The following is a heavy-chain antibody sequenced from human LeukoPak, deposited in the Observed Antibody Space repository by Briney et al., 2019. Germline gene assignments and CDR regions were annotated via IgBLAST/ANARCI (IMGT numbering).Heavy chain of an antibody. CDR2: IYYSGST. CDR3: ARVRYSYGYGYYYYMDV. D-gene: IGHD5-18*01. J-gene: IGHJ6*03. Sequence: PSETLSLTCTVSGGSISSYYWSWIRQPPGKGLEWIGYIYYSGSTNYNPSLKSRVTISVDTSKNQFSLKLSSVTAADTAVYYCARVRYSYGYGYYYYMDVWGKGTTVTVSS. CDR1: GGSISSYY. V-gene: IGHV4-59*01.